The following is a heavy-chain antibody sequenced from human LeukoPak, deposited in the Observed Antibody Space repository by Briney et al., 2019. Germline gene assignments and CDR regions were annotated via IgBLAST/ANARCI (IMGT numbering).Heavy chain of an antibody. J-gene: IGHJ4*02. V-gene: IGHV3-7*05. CDR3: VKGGGNFDY. CDR2: IKPDGSEN. Sequence: GGSLRLSCAASGFTFSGYWMGSVRQAPGKGLECVANIKPDGSENYYVDSVKGRFNISRDNAKNSVYLQMNSLRAEDTAVYYCVKGGGNFDYWGQGTLVTVSS. CDR1: GFTFSGYW.